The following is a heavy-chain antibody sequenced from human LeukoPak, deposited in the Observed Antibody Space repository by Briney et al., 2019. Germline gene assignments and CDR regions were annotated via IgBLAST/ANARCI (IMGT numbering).Heavy chain of an antibody. J-gene: IGHJ4*02. V-gene: IGHV3-23*01. D-gene: IGHD1-26*01. Sequence: GGSLRLSSAASGFTFSSYAMNWVRQAPGKGLEWVSAISGSGGSTDHVDSVKRRFTICRDTSRNTLYLKMNSLRAENTAVYYCAKLREWELPDLFDYWGQGTLVTVSS. CDR3: AKLREWELPDLFDY. CDR1: GFTFSSYA. CDR2: ISGSGGST.